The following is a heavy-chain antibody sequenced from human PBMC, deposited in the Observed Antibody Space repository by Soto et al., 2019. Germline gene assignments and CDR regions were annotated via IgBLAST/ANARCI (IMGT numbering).Heavy chain of an antibody. CDR2: ISYDGSNK. Sequence: PGGSLRLSCAASGFTFSSYGMHWVRQAPGKGLEWVAVISYDGSNKYYADSVKGRFTISRDNSKNTLYLQMNSLRAEDTAVYYCAKDGLGYCTNGVCYEIDYWGQGTLVTVSS. V-gene: IGHV3-30*18. CDR1: GFTFSSYG. J-gene: IGHJ4*02. CDR3: AKDGLGYCTNGVCYEIDY. D-gene: IGHD2-8*01.